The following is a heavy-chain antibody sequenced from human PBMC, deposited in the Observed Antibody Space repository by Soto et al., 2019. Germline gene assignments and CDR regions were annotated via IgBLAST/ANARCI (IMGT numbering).Heavy chain of an antibody. CDR2: LYYTGTT. CDR3: GAYCSRPYCYDWVDH. CDR1: GGSIGSSSYY. J-gene: IGHJ5*02. D-gene: IGHD2-2*01. Sequence: SETLSLTCSVSGGSIGSSSYYFGWIRQPPGKGLEWIGSLYYTGTTYYNSSLKSRVTISADKSQNQFSLRLSSVTAADTAVYYCGAYCSRPYCYDWVDHWGQGTLVTVSS. V-gene: IGHV4-39*01.